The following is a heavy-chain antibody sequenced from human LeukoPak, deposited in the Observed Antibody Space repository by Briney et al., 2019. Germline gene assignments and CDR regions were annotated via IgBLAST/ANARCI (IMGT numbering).Heavy chain of an antibody. CDR3: ARASHYYMDV. D-gene: IGHD2-2*01. J-gene: IGHJ6*03. V-gene: IGHV4-39*07. CDR2: IHYSGNT. Sequence: SETLSLTCTASGVSISSTDSYWSWLRQPPGKGLEWIGSIHYSGNTYYNSSLKSRVTISVDTSKNQFSLSLASVTAADTAVYYCARASHYYMDVWGQGTTFSVSS. CDR1: GVSISSTDSY.